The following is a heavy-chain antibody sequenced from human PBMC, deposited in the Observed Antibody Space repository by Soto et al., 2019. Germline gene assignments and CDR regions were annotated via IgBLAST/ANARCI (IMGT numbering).Heavy chain of an antibody. CDR3: AREAAAGYLNWFDP. CDR2: ISSSSSTI. CDR1: GFTFSSYS. V-gene: IGHV3-48*02. J-gene: IGHJ5*02. Sequence: GGSLRLSCAASGFTFSSYSMNWVRQAPGKGLEWVSYISSSSSTIYYADSVKGRFTISRDNAKNSLYLQMNSLRDEDTAVYYCAREAAAGYLNWFDPRGQGTLVTVSS. D-gene: IGHD6-13*01.